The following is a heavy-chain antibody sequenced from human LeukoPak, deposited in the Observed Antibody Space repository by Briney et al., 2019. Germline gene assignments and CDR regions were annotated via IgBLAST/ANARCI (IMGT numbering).Heavy chain of an antibody. CDR1: GGSISSSIYY. CDR3: ASGGLDSGSDLGFDY. D-gene: IGHD1-26*01. CDR2: IYYNANT. J-gene: IGHJ4*02. V-gene: IGHV4-39*07. Sequence: PSETLSLTCTVSGGSISSSIYYWGWIRQPPGKGLEWIGSIYYNANTYYNPSLKSRITISVDTSKNQFSLKLSSVTAADTAVYYCASGGLDSGSDLGFDYWGQGTLVTVSS.